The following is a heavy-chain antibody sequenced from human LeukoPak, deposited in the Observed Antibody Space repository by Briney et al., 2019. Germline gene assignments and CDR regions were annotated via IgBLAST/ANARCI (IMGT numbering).Heavy chain of an antibody. CDR3: ARGLWSDYYYYYMDV. Sequence: SETLSLTCTVSGGSISSYYWSWIRQPPGKGLEWIGYIYYSGSTNYNPSLKSRVTISVDTSKNQFSLKLSSVTAAVTDVYYCARGLWSDYYYYYMDVWGKGTTVTVSS. V-gene: IGHV4-59*01. J-gene: IGHJ6*03. CDR1: GGSISSYY. CDR2: IYYSGST. D-gene: IGHD2-8*02.